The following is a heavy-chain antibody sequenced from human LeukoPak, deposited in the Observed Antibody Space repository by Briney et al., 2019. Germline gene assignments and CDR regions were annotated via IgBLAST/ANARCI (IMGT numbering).Heavy chain of an antibody. CDR2: IYYSGST. CDR1: GGSISSYY. J-gene: IGHJ3*02. CDR3: ARGSPLDRYDSSGYYYEDAFDI. Sequence: PLETLSLTCTVSGGSISSYYWSWIRQPPGKGLEWIGYIYYSGSTNYNPSLKSRVTISVDTSKNQFSLKLSSVTAADTAVYYCARGSPLDRYDSSGYYYEDAFDIWGQGTMVTVSS. V-gene: IGHV4-59*01. D-gene: IGHD3-22*01.